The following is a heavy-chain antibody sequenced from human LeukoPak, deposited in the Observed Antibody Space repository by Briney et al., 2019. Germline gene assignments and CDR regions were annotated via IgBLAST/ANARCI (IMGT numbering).Heavy chain of an antibody. D-gene: IGHD6-19*01. CDR3: AKDSSGWLTRDY. J-gene: IGHJ4*02. CDR1: GFTFSSYA. Sequence: AGGSLRLSCAASGFTFSSYATSWVRQAPGKGLEWVSAISGSGGSTYYADSVKGRFTISRDNSKNTPYLQMNSLRAEDTAVYYCAKDSSGWLTRDYWGQGTLVTVSS. CDR2: ISGSGGST. V-gene: IGHV3-23*01.